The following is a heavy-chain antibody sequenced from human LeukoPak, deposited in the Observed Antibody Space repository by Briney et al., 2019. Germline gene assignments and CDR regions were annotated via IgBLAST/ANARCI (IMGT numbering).Heavy chain of an antibody. CDR1: GFTFSSYW. CDR3: ARPVYGYFDF. J-gene: IGHJ4*02. Sequence: GGSLRLSCAASGFTFSSYWMSWVRQAPGKGLEWVANINEDRSEKYYVDSVKGRFTISRENGKNSQYLQMSSLRADDTAVYYCARPVYGYFDFWGQGILLTVSS. CDR2: INEDRSEK. V-gene: IGHV3-7*04. D-gene: IGHD5-18*01.